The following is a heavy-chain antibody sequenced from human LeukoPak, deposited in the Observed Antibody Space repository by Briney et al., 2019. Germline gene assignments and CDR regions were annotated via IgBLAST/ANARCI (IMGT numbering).Heavy chain of an antibody. CDR2: IYYSGST. CDR1: GGSISSYY. Sequence: SETLSLTCTVSGGSISSYYWSWIRQPPGKRLEWIGYIYYSGSTNYNPSLKSRVTISVDTSKNQFSLKLSSVTAADTAVYYCARGSEYSSSEFDYWGEGTLVTVSS. V-gene: IGHV4-59*01. D-gene: IGHD6-6*01. J-gene: IGHJ4*02. CDR3: ARGSEYSSSEFDY.